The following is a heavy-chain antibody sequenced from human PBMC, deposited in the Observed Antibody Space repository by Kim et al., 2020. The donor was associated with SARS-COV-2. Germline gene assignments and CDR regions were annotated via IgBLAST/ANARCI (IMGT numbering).Heavy chain of an antibody. D-gene: IGHD5-12*01. Sequence: GGSLRLSCAASGFTFSSYGMHWVRQAPGKGLEWVAVISYDGSNKYYADSVKGRFTISRDNSKNTLYLQMNSLRAEDTAVYYCAREYSGYDYGNWFDPWGQGTLVTVSS. J-gene: IGHJ5*02. CDR2: ISYDGSNK. V-gene: IGHV3-33*05. CDR1: GFTFSSYG. CDR3: AREYSGYDYGNWFDP.